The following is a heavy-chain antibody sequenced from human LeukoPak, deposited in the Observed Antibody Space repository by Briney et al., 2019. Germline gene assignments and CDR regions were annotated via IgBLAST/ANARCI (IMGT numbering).Heavy chain of an antibody. V-gene: IGHV5-10-1*01. CDR1: GYSFTSYW. D-gene: IGHD6-13*01. CDR2: IDPSDSYT. Sequence: GESLRISCKGSGYSFTSYWISWVRQMPGKGLEWMGRIDPSDSYTNYSPSFQGHVTISADKSISTAYLQWSSLKASDTAMYYCARRTGIAAAGDRDGFDYWGQGTLVTVSS. J-gene: IGHJ4*02. CDR3: ARRTGIAAAGDRDGFDY.